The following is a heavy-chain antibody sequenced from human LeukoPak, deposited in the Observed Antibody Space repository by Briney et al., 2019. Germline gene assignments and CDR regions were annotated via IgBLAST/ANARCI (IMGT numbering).Heavy chain of an antibody. V-gene: IGHV1-2*02. Sequence: ASVKVPCKASGYTFTGHYMHWVRQAPGQGLEWMGWINPNGGGTNYAQQFQGRVTMTSDTSISTAYMELSSLRSDDTAVYYCARDSYSGSHYYWGQGTLVTVSS. J-gene: IGHJ4*02. CDR2: INPNGGGT. CDR3: ARDSYSGSHYY. CDR1: GYTFTGHY. D-gene: IGHD1-26*01.